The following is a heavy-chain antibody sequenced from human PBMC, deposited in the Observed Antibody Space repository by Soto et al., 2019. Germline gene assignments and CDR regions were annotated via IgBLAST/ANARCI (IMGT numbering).Heavy chain of an antibody. CDR3: VKDLRPNRGWFGP. CDR2: ISGDGTRT. V-gene: IGHV3-23*01. D-gene: IGHD3-3*01. CDR1: GFNFYNYA. Sequence: LRLSCAASGFNFYNYAMTWVRQAPGKGLEWVSGISGDGTRTYYGDSVKGRFTISRDNSKNTVFLQMNSLRAEDTALYYCVKDLRPNRGWFGPWGQGTRVTVSS. J-gene: IGHJ5*02.